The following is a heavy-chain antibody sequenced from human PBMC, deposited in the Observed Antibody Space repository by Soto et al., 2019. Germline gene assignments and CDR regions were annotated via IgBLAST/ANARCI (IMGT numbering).Heavy chain of an antibody. CDR1: GGSISSYY. V-gene: IGHV4-59*01. D-gene: IGHD4-17*01. CDR3: AREINYGDYPGWFDH. Sequence: XETLSLTCTVAGGSISSYYWSWIRQPPGKGLEGIGYIYYSGSTNYNPSLKSRVTISVDTSKNQFSLKLSSVTAADTAVYYCAREINYGDYPGWFDHWGQGTLVTVSS. J-gene: IGHJ5*02. CDR2: IYYSGST.